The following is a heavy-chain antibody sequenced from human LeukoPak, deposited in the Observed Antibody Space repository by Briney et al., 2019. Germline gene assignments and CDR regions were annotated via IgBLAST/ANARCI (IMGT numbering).Heavy chain of an antibody. D-gene: IGHD3-10*01. CDR3: ARDPVKYYGSGSSFDY. CDR1: GFTFSSYA. V-gene: IGHV3-30*04. J-gene: IGHJ4*02. Sequence: QPGRSLRLSCAASGFTFSSYAMHWVRQAPGKGLEWVAVISYDGSNKYYADSVKGRFTISRDNSKNTLYLQMNSLRAEDTAVYYCARDPVKYYGSGSSFDYWGQGTLVTVSS. CDR2: ISYDGSNK.